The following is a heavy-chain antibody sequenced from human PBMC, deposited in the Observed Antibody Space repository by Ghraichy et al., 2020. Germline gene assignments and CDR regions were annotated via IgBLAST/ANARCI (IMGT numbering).Heavy chain of an antibody. Sequence: GGSLRLSCAASGFPFRNALMSWVRQAQGKGLEWVGRIETKADGGTTDYAAHVKGRFSISRDDSKNTLYLQMNSLKTEDTAVYFCTTGDTSVTLDYWGQGTLVIVSS. CDR3: TTGDTSVTLDY. CDR2: IETKADGGTT. J-gene: IGHJ4*02. D-gene: IGHD4-17*01. V-gene: IGHV3-15*04. CDR1: GFPFRNAL.